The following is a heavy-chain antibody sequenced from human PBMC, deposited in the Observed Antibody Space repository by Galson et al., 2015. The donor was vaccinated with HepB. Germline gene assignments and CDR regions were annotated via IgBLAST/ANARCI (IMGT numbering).Heavy chain of an antibody. Sequence: SVKVSCKASGYTFTGYYMHWVRQAPGQGLEWMGWINPNSGGTNYAQKFQGRVTMTRDTSISTAYMELSRLRSDDTAVYYCASLTSNYDFWSGLNWFDPWGQGTLVTVSS. CDR2: INPNSGGT. D-gene: IGHD3-3*01. J-gene: IGHJ5*02. CDR3: ASLTSNYDFWSGLNWFDP. V-gene: IGHV1-2*02. CDR1: GYTFTGYY.